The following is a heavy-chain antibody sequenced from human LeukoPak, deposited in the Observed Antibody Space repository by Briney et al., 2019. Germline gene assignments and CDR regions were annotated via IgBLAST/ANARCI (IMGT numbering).Heavy chain of an antibody. CDR2: IKQDGSEK. J-gene: IGHJ4*02. Sequence: GGSLRLSCAASGFTFSSYWMSWVRQAPGKGLEWVANIKQDGSEKYYVDSVKGRFTISRDNAKNSLYLQMSSLRAEDTAVYYCARVNGDYVLDYWGQGTLVTVSS. CDR3: ARVNGDYVLDY. D-gene: IGHD4-17*01. CDR1: GFTFSSYW. V-gene: IGHV3-7*01.